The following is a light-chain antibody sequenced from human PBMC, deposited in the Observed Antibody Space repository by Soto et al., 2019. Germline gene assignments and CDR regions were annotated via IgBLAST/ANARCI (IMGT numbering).Light chain of an antibody. CDR2: KDT. CDR1: VLAKKF. Sequence: SYELTQPSSVSVSPGQTARITCSGDVLAKKFARWFQQKPGQAPVLVIYKDTERPSGIPERFSGFSSGTTVTLTISGAQVEDEADYYCYSAADNNAVFGGGTQLTA. CDR3: YSAADNNAV. J-gene: IGLJ7*02. V-gene: IGLV3-27*01.